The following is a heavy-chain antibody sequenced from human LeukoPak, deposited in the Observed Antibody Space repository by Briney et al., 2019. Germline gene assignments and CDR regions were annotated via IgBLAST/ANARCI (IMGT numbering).Heavy chain of an antibody. J-gene: IGHJ4*02. CDR1: GGSINSHY. CDR2: IFNGGTT. V-gene: IGHV4-59*11. Sequence: SETLSLTCTVSGGSINSHYWSWIRQPPGKGLEWIGYIFNGGTTNYNPSLKSRVTMSIDTSSDQSSLRLSSVTTADTAIYYCASRPADSTWHGVFDYWSQGTLVTVSS. D-gene: IGHD6-13*01. CDR3: ASRPADSTWHGVFDY.